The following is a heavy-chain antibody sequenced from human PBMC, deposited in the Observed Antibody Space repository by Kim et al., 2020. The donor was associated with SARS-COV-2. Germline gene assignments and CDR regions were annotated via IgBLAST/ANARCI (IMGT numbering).Heavy chain of an antibody. J-gene: IGHJ3*02. CDR3: ALSRGIVVVPAAREDAFDI. V-gene: IGHV5-10-1*01. D-gene: IGHD2-2*01. Sequence: GESLQISCKGSGYSFTSYWISWVRQMPGKGLEWMGRIDPSDSYTNYSPSFQGHVTISADKSISTAYLQWSSLKASDTAMYYCALSRGIVVVPAAREDAFDIWGQGTMVTVSS. CDR2: IDPSDSYT. CDR1: GYSFTSYW.